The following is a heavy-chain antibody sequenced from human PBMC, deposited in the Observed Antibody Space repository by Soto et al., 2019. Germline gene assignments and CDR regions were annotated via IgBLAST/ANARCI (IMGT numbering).Heavy chain of an antibody. D-gene: IGHD3-10*01. Sequence: SVKVSCKASGGTFSSYAISWVRQAPGQGLEWMGGIIPIFGTANYAQKFQGRVTITADESTSTAYMELSSLRSEDTAVYYCARDRALGSGSYYEFDYWGQGTLVTVSS. CDR3: ARDRALGSGSYYEFDY. CDR1: GGTFSSYA. CDR2: IIPIFGTA. J-gene: IGHJ4*02. V-gene: IGHV1-69*13.